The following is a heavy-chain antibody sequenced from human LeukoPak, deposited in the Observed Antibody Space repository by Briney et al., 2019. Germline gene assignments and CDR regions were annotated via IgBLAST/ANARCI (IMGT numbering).Heavy chain of an antibody. J-gene: IGHJ4*02. CDR3: ASGGYNWNRLDY. CDR2: IKPDGGEK. Sequence: GGSLRLSCAASGFTFSSYWMSWVRQAPGKGLEWVANIKPDGGEKYYMDSVKGRFTISRDNAKNSLYLQMNSLRAEDTAVYYCASGGYNWNRLDYWGQGTLVTVSS. D-gene: IGHD1-20*01. V-gene: IGHV3-7*01. CDR1: GFTFSSYW.